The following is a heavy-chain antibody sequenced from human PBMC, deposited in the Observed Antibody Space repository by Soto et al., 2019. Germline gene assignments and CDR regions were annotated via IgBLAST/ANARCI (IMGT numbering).Heavy chain of an antibody. D-gene: IGHD3-22*01. CDR2: ISYDGRNK. J-gene: IGHJ3*02. CDR3: AREYDSSGYGYDAFDI. CDR1: GFTFSSYG. V-gene: IGHV3-30*03. Sequence: PGGSLRLSCAASGFTFSSYGMHWVRQAPGKGLEWVTFISYDGRNKYYADSVKDRFTISRDNSKNTLYLLMNSLRTEDTAVYYCAREYDSSGYGYDAFDIWGQGTMVTVSS.